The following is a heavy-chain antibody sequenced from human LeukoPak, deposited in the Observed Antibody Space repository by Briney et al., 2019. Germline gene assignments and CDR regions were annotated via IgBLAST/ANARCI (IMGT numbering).Heavy chain of an antibody. D-gene: IGHD5-18*01. V-gene: IGHV3-33*01. J-gene: IGHJ4*02. CDR1: GFTFSSYG. CDR2: IWYGGSNK. Sequence: GGSLRLSCAASGFTFSSYGMHWVRQAPGKGLEWVAVIWYGGSNKYYADSVKGRFTISRDNSKNTLYLQMNSLRAEDTAVYYCARGGRGYSYALYYFDYWGQGTLVTVSS. CDR3: ARGGRGYSYALYYFDY.